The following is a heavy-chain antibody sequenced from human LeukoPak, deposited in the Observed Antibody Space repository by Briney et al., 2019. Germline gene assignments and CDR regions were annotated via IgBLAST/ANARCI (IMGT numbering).Heavy chain of an antibody. Sequence: SETLSLTCTVSGGSISSGDYYWSWIRQPPGKGLEWIGHIYYSGSTYYNPSLKSRVTISVDTSKNQFSLKLSSVTAAGTAVYYCARASWYSSGWYHGNFDYWGQGTLVTVSS. CDR2: IYYSGST. J-gene: IGHJ4*02. V-gene: IGHV4-30-4*08. CDR1: GGSISSGDYY. CDR3: ARASWYSSGWYHGNFDY. D-gene: IGHD6-19*01.